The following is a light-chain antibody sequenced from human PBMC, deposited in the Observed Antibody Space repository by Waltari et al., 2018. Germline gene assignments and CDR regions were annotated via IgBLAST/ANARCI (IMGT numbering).Light chain of an antibody. J-gene: IGLJ3*02. Sequence: SYELTQPPSVSVSPGQTARITCSGDALPKQYVYWYQQKPGQAPLIVIHQDTERPSGIPERFSGSSSGTTGTLSISGVEADDEADYYCQSADSSGTQKVFGGGTKLTVL. CDR3: QSADSSGTQKV. CDR1: ALPKQY. CDR2: QDT. V-gene: IGLV3-25*03.